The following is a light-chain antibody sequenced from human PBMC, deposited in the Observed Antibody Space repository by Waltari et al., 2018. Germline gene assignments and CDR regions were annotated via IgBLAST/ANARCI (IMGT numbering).Light chain of an antibody. CDR2: YDS. V-gene: IGLV3-21*01. J-gene: IGLJ1*01. Sequence: SYELTQPPSVSVSPGQTARITCGGDNLGSKYVHWYQQKPAQAPVLVIYYDSDRPSGIPERVSGSKSGNTATLTISGVEAGDEADYYCQVWDSSSDHYIFGAGTRLTVL. CDR3: QVWDSSSDHYI. CDR1: NLGSKY.